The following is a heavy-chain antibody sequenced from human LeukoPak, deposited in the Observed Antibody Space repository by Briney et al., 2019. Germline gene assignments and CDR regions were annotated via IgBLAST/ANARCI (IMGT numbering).Heavy chain of an antibody. CDR2: ISSSGSTI. J-gene: IGHJ6*02. Sequence: GGSLRLSCAASGFTFSSYEMNWVRQAPGKGLEWVSYISSSGSTIYHADSVKGRFTISRDNAKNSLYLQMNSLRAEDTAVYYCARGTYYYYGMDVWGQGTTVTVSS. V-gene: IGHV3-48*03. CDR3: ARGTYYYYGMDV. CDR1: GFTFSSYE.